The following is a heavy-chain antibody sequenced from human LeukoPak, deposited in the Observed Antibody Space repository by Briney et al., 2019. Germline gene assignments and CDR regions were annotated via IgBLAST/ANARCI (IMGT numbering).Heavy chain of an antibody. CDR2: ISGSGGST. CDR3: AKDPLVSSQEYFDY. CDR1: GFTFTSYA. D-gene: IGHD2-2*01. Sequence: AGSLRLSCAASGFTFTSYAMSWVRQAPGKRLEWVSAISGSGGSTYYAESVKGRFTISRDNSKNTLYLQMNSLRAEDTAVYYCAKDPLVSSQEYFDYWGQGTLVTVSS. V-gene: IGHV3-23*01. J-gene: IGHJ4*02.